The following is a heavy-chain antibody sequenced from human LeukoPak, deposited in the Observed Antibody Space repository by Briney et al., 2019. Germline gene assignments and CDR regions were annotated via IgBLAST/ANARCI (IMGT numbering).Heavy chain of an antibody. CDR3: AKVGYYDSSGYPSLDY. V-gene: IGHV3-30*18. J-gene: IGHJ4*02. CDR1: GFTFSSYG. CDR2: ISYDGSNK. Sequence: GSLRLSCAASGFTFSSYGMHWVRQAPGKGLEWVAVISYDGSNKYYADSVKGRFTISRDNSKNTLYLQMNSLRAEDTAVYYCAKVGYYDSSGYPSLDYWGQGTLVTVSS. D-gene: IGHD3-22*01.